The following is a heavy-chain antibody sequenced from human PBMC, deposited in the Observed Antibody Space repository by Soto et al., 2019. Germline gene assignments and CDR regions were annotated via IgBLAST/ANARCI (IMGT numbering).Heavy chain of an antibody. CDR3: ARDPVDTAMVMGTTFDY. J-gene: IGHJ4*02. CDR2: ISYDGSNK. Sequence: QVQLVESGGGVVQPGRSLRLSCAASGFTFSSYAMHWVRQAPGKGLEWVAVISYDGSNKYYADSVRGRFTISRDNSKNTLYLQMNSLRAEDTAVYYCARDPVDTAMVMGTTFDYWGQGTLVTVSS. D-gene: IGHD5-18*01. CDR1: GFTFSSYA. V-gene: IGHV3-30-3*01.